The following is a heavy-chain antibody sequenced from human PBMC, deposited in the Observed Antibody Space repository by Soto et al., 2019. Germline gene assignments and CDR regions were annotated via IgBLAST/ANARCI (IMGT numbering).Heavy chain of an antibody. CDR1: GGPISSYY. J-gene: IGHJ5*02. V-gene: IGHV4-59*01. CDR2: IYYSGST. CDR3: ARAYYDFWSGYLNWFDP. Sequence: SQTLSLTCTVSGGPISSYYWSWIRKPPGKGLEWIGYIYYSGSTNYNPSLKSRVTISVDTSKNQFSLKLSSVTAADTAVYYCARAYYDFWSGYLNWFDPWGQGPLVNV. D-gene: IGHD3-3*01.